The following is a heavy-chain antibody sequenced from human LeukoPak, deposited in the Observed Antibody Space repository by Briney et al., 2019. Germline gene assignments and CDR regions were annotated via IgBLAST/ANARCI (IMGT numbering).Heavy chain of an antibody. CDR3: TTDTWYSAGH. Sequence: GGSLRLSCAASGFIFSDYYMSWICQAPGKGLEWVAIIKKDGSEKYYVDSMKGRFTISRDNAKNSLFLQMNSPRAEDTAIYYCTTDTWYSAGHWGQGTLVTVSS. J-gene: IGHJ4*02. V-gene: IGHV3-7*03. CDR2: IKKDGSEK. D-gene: IGHD2-15*01. CDR1: GFIFSDYY.